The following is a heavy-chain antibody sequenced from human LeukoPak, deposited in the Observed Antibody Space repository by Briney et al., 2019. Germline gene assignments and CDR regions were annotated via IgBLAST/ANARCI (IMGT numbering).Heavy chain of an antibody. CDR1: GYTFTSYG. Sequence: ASVKVSCKASGYTFTSYGISWVRQAPGQGLEWMGWISAYNGNTNYAQKLQGRVTMTTDTSTSTAYMELRSLGSDDTAVYYCARDVITMVRGVIKPLTDYWGQGTLVTVSS. J-gene: IGHJ4*02. CDR3: ARDVITMVRGVIKPLTDY. V-gene: IGHV1-18*01. CDR2: ISAYNGNT. D-gene: IGHD3-10*01.